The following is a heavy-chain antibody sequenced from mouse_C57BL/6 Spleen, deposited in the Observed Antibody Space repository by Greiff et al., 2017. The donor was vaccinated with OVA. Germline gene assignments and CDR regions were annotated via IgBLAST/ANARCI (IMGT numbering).Heavy chain of an antibody. CDR1: GYTFTDYE. CDR2: IDPETGGT. Sequence: QVQLKESGAELVRPGASVTLSCKASGYTFTDYEMHWVKQTPVHGLEWIGAIDPETGGTAYNQKFKGKAILTADKSSSTAYMELRSLTSEDSAVYYCTSRLPAWFAYWGQGTLVTVSA. V-gene: IGHV1-15*01. J-gene: IGHJ3*01. CDR3: TSRLPAWFAY.